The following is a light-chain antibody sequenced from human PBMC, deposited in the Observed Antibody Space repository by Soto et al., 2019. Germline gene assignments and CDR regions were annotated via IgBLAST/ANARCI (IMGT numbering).Light chain of an antibody. Sequence: QSALTQPASVSGSPGQSITISCTGTSSDVGGYNHVSWYQHHPGKAPKLMIYEVSNRPSGVSDRFSGSKSGNTASLTISGLQAEDEADYYCSSYTSSSTLVFGLGTKVTVL. CDR2: EVS. J-gene: IGLJ2*01. CDR1: SSDVGGYNH. CDR3: SSYTSSSTLV. V-gene: IGLV2-14*01.